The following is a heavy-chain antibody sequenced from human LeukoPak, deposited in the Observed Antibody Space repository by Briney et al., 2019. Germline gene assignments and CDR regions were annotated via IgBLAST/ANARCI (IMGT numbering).Heavy chain of an antibody. Sequence: GGSLRLSCAASGFTFDDYAMHWVRQAPGKGLEWVSGISWNSCSIGYADSVKGRFTISRDNAKNSLYLQMNSLRAEDTALYYCAKSLLYYYDSSGYSDAFDIWGQGTMVTVSS. V-gene: IGHV3-9*01. CDR1: GFTFDDYA. CDR2: ISWNSCSI. CDR3: AKSLLYYYDSSGYSDAFDI. J-gene: IGHJ3*02. D-gene: IGHD3-22*01.